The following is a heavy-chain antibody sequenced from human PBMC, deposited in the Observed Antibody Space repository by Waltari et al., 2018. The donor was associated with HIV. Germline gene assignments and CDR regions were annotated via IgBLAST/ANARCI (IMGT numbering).Heavy chain of an antibody. J-gene: IGHJ1*01. CDR3: AHYDRQTTPYAEYFQH. CDR1: GFSLSTSGVG. D-gene: IGHD4-17*01. Sequence: QNTSKESGPTLVKPTQTLTLTCTISGFSLSTSGVGVGWIRQPPGKALEWLALIYWNDDKRYSPSLKSKLTITKDTSKNQVVLTMTNMDPVDTATYYCAHYDRQTTPYAEYFQHWGQGTLVTVSS. CDR2: IYWNDDK. V-gene: IGHV2-5*01.